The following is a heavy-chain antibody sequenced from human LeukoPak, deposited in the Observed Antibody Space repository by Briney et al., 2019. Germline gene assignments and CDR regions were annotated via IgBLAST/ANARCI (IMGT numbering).Heavy chain of an antibody. Sequence: PGGSLRLSCAASGFTFSNYAMTWVRQAPGKGLEWVSTISGSGGRTYYADSVKGRFTISRDNSKNTLYVQMNSLRAEDTAVYYCAKDREIVVVPAATDYWGQGTLVTVSS. J-gene: IGHJ4*02. CDR3: AKDREIVVVPAATDY. CDR2: ISGSGGRT. V-gene: IGHV3-23*01. CDR1: GFTFSNYA. D-gene: IGHD2-2*01.